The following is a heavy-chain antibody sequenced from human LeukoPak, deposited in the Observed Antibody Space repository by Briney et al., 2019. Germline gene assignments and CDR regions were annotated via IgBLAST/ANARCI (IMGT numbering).Heavy chain of an antibody. CDR2: ISSSGSTI. CDR1: GFTFSDYY. Sequence: GGSLRLSCAASGFTFSDYYMSWIRQAPGKGLEWVSYISSSGSTIYYADSVKGRFTISRDNAKNSLYLQMNSLRAEDTAVYYCARDIVVVVAARKYNWFDPWGQGTLVTVSS. D-gene: IGHD2-15*01. V-gene: IGHV3-11*01. CDR3: ARDIVVVVAARKYNWFDP. J-gene: IGHJ5*02.